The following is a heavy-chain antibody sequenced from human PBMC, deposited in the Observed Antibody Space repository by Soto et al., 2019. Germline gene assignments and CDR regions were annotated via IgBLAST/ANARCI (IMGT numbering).Heavy chain of an antibody. CDR3: ATDLGTLKQLHGGFYGLDV. D-gene: IGHD2-2*01. V-gene: IGHV3-53*01. CDR1: GFTVSSIY. CDR2: IESGVTE. Sequence: GGSLRLSCNASGFTVSSIYMSWVRQAPGLGLEWVAVIESGVTEHYADSVKGGLTISRNIPNNIINPPLHTLRAEDTAVYYCATDLGTLKQLHGGFYGLDVWGQGTRVTLSS. J-gene: IGHJ6*02.